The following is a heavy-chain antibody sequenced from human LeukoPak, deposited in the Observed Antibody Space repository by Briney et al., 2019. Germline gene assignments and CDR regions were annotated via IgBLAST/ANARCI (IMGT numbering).Heavy chain of an antibody. CDR2: ISSSGSTI. J-gene: IGHJ4*02. CDR1: GFTFSSYE. Sequence: PGGSLRLSCAASGFTFSSYEMNWVRQAPGKGLEWVSYISSSGSTIYYADSVKGRFTISRDNAKNSLYLQMNSLGAEDTAVYYCAREEWFGELLYPDYWGQGTLVTVSS. D-gene: IGHD3-10*01. CDR3: AREEWFGELLYPDY. V-gene: IGHV3-48*03.